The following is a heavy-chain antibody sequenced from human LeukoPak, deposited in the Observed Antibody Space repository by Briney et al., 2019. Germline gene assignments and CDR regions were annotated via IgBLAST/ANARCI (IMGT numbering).Heavy chain of an antibody. CDR3: ARASVVVALPKHHFDP. V-gene: IGHV1-2*02. CDR2: INPKSGGT. Sequence: GASVKVSCKASGYTFTAYFVHWVRQAPGQGLEWMGWINPKSGGTNYAQKFQGRVTMTRDTSISTAYMELSRLKSDDTAVYYCARASVVVALPKHHFDPWGQGTLVTVSS. J-gene: IGHJ5*02. D-gene: IGHD2-2*01. CDR1: GYTFTAYF.